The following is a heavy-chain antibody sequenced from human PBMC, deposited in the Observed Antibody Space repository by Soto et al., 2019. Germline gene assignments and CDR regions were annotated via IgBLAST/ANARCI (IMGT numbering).Heavy chain of an antibody. V-gene: IGHV1-18*01. CDR2: ISAYNGNT. CDR3: AREVLRGYYFVDSLYRMDV. J-gene: IGHJ6*02. D-gene: IGHD3-9*01. CDR1: GYTFTSYG. Sequence: GASVKVSCKASGYTFTSYGISWVRQAPGQGLEWMGWISAYNGNTNYAQKLQGRVTMTTDTSTSTAYMELRSLRSDDTAVYYCAREVLRGYYFVDSLYRMDVWGQGTTVTVSS.